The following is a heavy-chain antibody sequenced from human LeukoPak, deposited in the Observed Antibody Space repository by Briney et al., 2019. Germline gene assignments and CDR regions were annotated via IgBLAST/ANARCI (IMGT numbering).Heavy chain of an antibody. CDR3: AREIGDGVVIFYNNWFDP. J-gene: IGHJ5*02. CDR2: IIPIFGTA. Sequence: GASVTVSCKASGGTFSSYAISWVRQAPGQGLEWMGGIIPIFGTANYAQKFQGRVTITADESTSTAYMELSSLRSEDTAVYYCAREIGDGVVIFYNNWFDPWGQGALVTVSS. D-gene: IGHD3-3*01. V-gene: IGHV1-69*13. CDR1: GGTFSSYA.